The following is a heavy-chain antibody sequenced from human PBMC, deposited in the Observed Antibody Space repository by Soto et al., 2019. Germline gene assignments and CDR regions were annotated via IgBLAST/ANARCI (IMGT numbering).Heavy chain of an antibody. Sequence: LSLTCTISGGSISNAAYSWSWIRQPPGKGLEWIGYIYPSGMPFYNPSLRSRVTISIDRSNDQFSLNLKSVTAADTAVYYCARERGGYGLFDSWGQGTLVTVSS. CDR2: IYPSGMP. J-gene: IGHJ4*02. V-gene: IGHV4-30-2*01. CDR3: ARERGGYGLFDS. CDR1: GGSISNAAYS. D-gene: IGHD5-18*01.